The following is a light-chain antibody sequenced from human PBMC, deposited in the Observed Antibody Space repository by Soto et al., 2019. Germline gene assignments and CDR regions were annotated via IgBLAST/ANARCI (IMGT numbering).Light chain of an antibody. CDR3: QQYQSYPYT. Sequence: DIQMTQSPSTLSASVGDRVTITCRASQSLSTRLAWYQHEPGKAPKLLIYKASSLESGVQPRFSGSGSGTEFTLTISSLQPDDFATYYCQQYQSYPYTFGQGTKLEIK. CDR1: QSLSTR. CDR2: KAS. J-gene: IGKJ2*01. V-gene: IGKV1-5*03.